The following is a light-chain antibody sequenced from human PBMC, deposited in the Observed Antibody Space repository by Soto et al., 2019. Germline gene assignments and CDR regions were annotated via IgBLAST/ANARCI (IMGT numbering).Light chain of an antibody. Sequence: QSVLTQPPSASGTPGQTITISCSGSRSNVATNYVYWFQQLPGTAPKLLIYRNDQRPSGVPDRFSGSKSGTSGSLAISGLRSEDEADYYCATWDDSLNGAYVFGTGTKLTVL. CDR1: RSNVATNY. CDR2: RND. V-gene: IGLV1-47*01. J-gene: IGLJ1*01. CDR3: ATWDDSLNGAYV.